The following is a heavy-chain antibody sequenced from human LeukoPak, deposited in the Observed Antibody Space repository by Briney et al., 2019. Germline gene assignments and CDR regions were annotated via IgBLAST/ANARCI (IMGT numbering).Heavy chain of an antibody. V-gene: IGHV4-59*08. D-gene: IGHD4-17*01. CDR3: ARGRYWGVTTWNWFDP. Sequence: KSSETLSLTCTVSGGSISSYYWSWIRQPPGKGLEWIGYIYYSGSTNYNPSLKSRVTISVDTSKNQFSLKLSSVTAADTAVYYCARGRYWGVTTWNWFDPWGQGTLVTVSS. CDR1: GGSISSYY. CDR2: IYYSGST. J-gene: IGHJ5*02.